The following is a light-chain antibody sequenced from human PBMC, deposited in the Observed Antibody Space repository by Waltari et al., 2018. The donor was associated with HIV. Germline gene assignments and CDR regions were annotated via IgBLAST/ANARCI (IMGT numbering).Light chain of an antibody. CDR2: GDY. CDR3: QSYDTIVGGFYV. CDR1: SSSLGTNYD. Sequence: QSVLTQPPSVSGAPGQRVTISCSGSSSSLGTNYDVHWYQQLPRADPKLLIYGDYNRPSGVPERFSASRSGTSASLAITGLQPEDEADYYCQSYDTIVGGFYVFGTGTKVTV. V-gene: IGLV1-40*01. J-gene: IGLJ1*01.